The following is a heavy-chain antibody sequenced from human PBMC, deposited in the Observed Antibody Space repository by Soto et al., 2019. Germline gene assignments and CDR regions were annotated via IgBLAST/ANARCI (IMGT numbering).Heavy chain of an antibody. Sequence: SETLSLTCTVSGGSISSSSYYWGWIRQPPGKGLEWIGSLYYSGTTYYNPSLKSRVTISVDTSKNPFSLNLTSVTAADTAVYYCARLVVVAPVANVWGQGALVNVSS. D-gene: IGHD2-21*01. J-gene: IGHJ4*02. CDR2: LYYSGTT. CDR1: GGSISSSSYY. V-gene: IGHV4-39*01. CDR3: ARLVVVAPVANV.